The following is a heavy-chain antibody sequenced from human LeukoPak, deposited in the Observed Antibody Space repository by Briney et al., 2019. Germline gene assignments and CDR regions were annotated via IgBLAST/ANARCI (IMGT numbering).Heavy chain of an antibody. J-gene: IGHJ3*02. CDR3: AREDGSGTQHTFDI. CDR1: GYTFTSYY. D-gene: IGHD3-10*01. V-gene: IGHV1-18*04. Sequence: GASVKVSCKASGYTFTSYYMHWVRQAPGQGLEWMGWISAYNGNTNYAQKLQGRVTMTTDTSTSTAYMELRSLRSDDTAVYYCAREDGSGTQHTFDIWGQGTMVTVSS. CDR2: ISAYNGNT.